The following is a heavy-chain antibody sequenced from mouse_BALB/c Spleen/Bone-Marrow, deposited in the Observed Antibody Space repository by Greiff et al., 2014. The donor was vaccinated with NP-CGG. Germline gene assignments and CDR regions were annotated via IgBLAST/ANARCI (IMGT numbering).Heavy chain of an antibody. CDR1: GITVSSYT. V-gene: IGHV5-6-5*01. CDR2: ITGGGTT. J-gene: IGHJ4*01. Sequence: EVMLVESGGGLVKPGESLKFSCAASGITVSSYTMSWVRQTPEKRLEWVASITGGGTTYYPDSVKGRFTISRDNARNFLYLQVSSLRSEDTAIYYCARHYGYVDAMDYWGQGTSVTVSS. CDR3: ARHYGYVDAMDY. D-gene: IGHD1-2*01.